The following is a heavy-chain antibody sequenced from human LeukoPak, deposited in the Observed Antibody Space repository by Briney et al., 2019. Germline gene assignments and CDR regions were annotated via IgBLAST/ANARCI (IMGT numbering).Heavy chain of an antibody. D-gene: IGHD6-19*01. CDR2: IYNGRDT. Sequence: PSETLSLTCSASGASTSSRYWSWIRQSPGRTLEWIGHIYNGRDTKYNPSLTSRVTISVATSTNQFSLSLTSVTAADTTQYYCAQTTGWPGFDFWGPGALVIVSS. CDR1: GASTSSRY. CDR3: AQTTGWPGFDF. V-gene: IGHV4-4*08. J-gene: IGHJ4*02.